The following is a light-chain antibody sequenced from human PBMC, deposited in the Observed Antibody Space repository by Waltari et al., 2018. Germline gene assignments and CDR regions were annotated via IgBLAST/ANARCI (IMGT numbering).Light chain of an antibody. J-gene: IGKJ1*01. Sequence: IQMTQSPPSLSASVGDTVTITCRASQSLNTYLNWYQQKPGNAPKLLSYDVYSWQRGCPSRFSGSESGTDFTLTISSLQPEDCATYYCQQSYSTPRTFGHGTKVEI. CDR2: DVY. V-gene: IGKV1-39*01. CDR3: QQSYSTPRT. CDR1: QSLNTY.